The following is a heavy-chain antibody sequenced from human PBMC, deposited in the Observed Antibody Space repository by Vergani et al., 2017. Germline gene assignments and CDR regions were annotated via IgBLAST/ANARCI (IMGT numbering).Heavy chain of an antibody. CDR3: ARDLRLLYNRFDP. Sequence: QVQLVESGGGVVQPGRSLRLSCAASGFTFSSYGMHWVRQAPGKGLEWVAVISYDGSNKQYADSVKGRFTISRDKSKSTMYLQMNSLRDEDTGVYYCARDLRLLYNRFDPWGQGTLVTVSS. CDR1: GFTFSSYG. J-gene: IGHJ5*02. D-gene: IGHD1-14*01. V-gene: IGHV3-30*03. CDR2: ISYDGSNK.